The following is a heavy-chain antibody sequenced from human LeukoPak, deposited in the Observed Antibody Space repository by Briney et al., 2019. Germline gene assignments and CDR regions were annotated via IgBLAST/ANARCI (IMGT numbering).Heavy chain of an antibody. J-gene: IGHJ3*01. CDR3: VRDQFNAFDV. V-gene: IGHV3-48*02. CDR2: IRTSGGVV. CDR1: GFTFTSYT. Sequence: GGSLRLSCAASGFTFTSYTMNWVRQAPGKGLEWISYIRTSGGVVSYTDSVRGRFTISTDSAKNSLYLQMNSLRDDDTAVYYCVRDQFNAFDVWGQGTMVTVSS.